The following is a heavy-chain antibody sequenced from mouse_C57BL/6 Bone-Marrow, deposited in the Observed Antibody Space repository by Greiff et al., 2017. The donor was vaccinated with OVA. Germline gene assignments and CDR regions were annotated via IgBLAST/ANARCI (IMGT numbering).Heavy chain of an antibody. V-gene: IGHV1-15*01. CDR2: IDPENGGT. D-gene: IGHD2-5*01. J-gene: IGHJ4*01. Sequence: QVQLQQSGAELVRPGASVTLSCKASGYTFTDYEMHWVKQTPVQGLEWIGGIDPENGGTAYNQKFTGKAILTADKSSSTAYMEPRSQTSEDSAVDYCTRVYSNDYAMDYWGQGTSVTVSS. CDR1: GYTFTDYE. CDR3: TRVYSNDYAMDY.